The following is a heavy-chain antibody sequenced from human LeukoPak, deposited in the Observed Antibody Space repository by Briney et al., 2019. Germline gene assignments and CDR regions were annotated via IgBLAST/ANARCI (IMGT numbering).Heavy chain of an antibody. V-gene: IGHV3-30*04. Sequence: GGSLRLSCAASGFTFSSYAMHWVRQAPGKGLEWVAVISYDGSNKYYADSVKGRFTISRDNSKNTLYLQMNSLRAEDTAVYYCARDRFWGQGTLVTVSS. CDR1: GFTFSSYA. CDR3: ARDRF. J-gene: IGHJ4*02. CDR2: ISYDGSNK.